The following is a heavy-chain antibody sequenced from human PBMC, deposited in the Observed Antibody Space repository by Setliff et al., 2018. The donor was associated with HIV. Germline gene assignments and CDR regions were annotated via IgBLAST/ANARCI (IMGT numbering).Heavy chain of an antibody. D-gene: IGHD6-25*01. Sequence: GASVKVSCKASGYIFTSYGISWVRQAPGQGLEWMGWISAYNGNTNYAQKFQGRVTMTRDTSTSTVYMELSSLRSEDTAVYYCARYSPRGYTLTGPYWGQGTLVTVSS. J-gene: IGHJ4*02. CDR1: GYIFTSYG. CDR2: ISAYNGNT. CDR3: ARYSPRGYTLTGPY. V-gene: IGHV1-18*01.